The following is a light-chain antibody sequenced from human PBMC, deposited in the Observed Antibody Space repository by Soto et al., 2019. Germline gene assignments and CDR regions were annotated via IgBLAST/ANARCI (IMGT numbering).Light chain of an antibody. V-gene: IGKV3-15*01. CDR3: QQYNSWYT. J-gene: IGKJ2*01. CDR2: GAS. CDR1: QSVSND. Sequence: EIVMTQSPATLSVSPGERVTLSCRASQSVSNDLAGYQQRPGQAPRLLIYGASTRATGIPARFSGSGSGTEFTLAISSLQSEDFAVYYCQQYNSWYTCGQGTKVDI.